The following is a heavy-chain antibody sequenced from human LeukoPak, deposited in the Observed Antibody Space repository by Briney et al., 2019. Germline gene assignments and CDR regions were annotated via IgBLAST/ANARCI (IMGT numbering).Heavy chain of an antibody. J-gene: IGHJ3*02. CDR1: GVSLSSTSCF. V-gene: IGHV4-39*07. Sequence: SETLSLTCTVSGVSLSSTSCFWGWIRQPPGKGLEFIGTLHYTGSTHYNPSLKRRATISVDRSKNQFSLKLSSVTSADTAVYYCARDWDGGYDFNAFDMWGQGTMVSVSS. CDR2: LHYTGST. CDR3: ARDWDGGYDFNAFDM. D-gene: IGHD5-12*01.